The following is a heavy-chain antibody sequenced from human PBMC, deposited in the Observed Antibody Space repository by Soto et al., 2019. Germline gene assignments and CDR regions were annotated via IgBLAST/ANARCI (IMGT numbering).Heavy chain of an antibody. Sequence: WTWIRQPPGTGLEWIGYISYSGSTYYNPSLKSRVTISVDTSKNQFSLKLSSVTAADTAVYYCAREGKRGAYNYAYAVDCWGQGTLVTVSS. D-gene: IGHD3-16*01. V-gene: IGHV4-31*02. CDR2: ISYSGST. J-gene: IGHJ4*02. CDR3: AREGKRGAYNYAYAVDC.